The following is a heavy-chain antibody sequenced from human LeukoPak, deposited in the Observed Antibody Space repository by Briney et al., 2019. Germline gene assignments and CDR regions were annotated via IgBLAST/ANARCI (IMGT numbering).Heavy chain of an antibody. CDR1: GGSFSGYY. Sequence: SETLSLTCAVYGGSFSGYYWSWIRQPPGKGLEWIGEINHSGSTNYNPSLKSRVTISVDTSKNQFSLKLSSVTAADTAVYYCARSGGIAVAGLDAFDIWGQGTMVTVSS. V-gene: IGHV4-34*01. CDR2: INHSGST. CDR3: ARSGGIAVAGLDAFDI. J-gene: IGHJ3*02. D-gene: IGHD6-19*01.